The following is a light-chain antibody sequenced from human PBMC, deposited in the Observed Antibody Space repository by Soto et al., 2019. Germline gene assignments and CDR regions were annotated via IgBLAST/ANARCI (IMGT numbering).Light chain of an antibody. Sequence: EIVMTQSPATLSVSPGERATLSCRASQSVSSNLAWYQQKPGQAPRLLIYDTSSRATGIPDRFSGSGSGTDFTLTISRLEPEDFAVYYCQQYGRSGTFGQGTKVDIK. V-gene: IGKV3-20*01. J-gene: IGKJ1*01. CDR3: QQYGRSGT. CDR2: DTS. CDR1: QSVSSN.